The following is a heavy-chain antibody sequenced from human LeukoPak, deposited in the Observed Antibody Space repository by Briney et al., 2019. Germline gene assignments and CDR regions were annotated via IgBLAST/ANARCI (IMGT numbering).Heavy chain of an antibody. J-gene: IGHJ6*03. CDR3: ARFSCYYYYMDV. CDR1: GGSISSSSYY. CDR2: IYYSGST. Sequence: SETLSLTCIVSGGSISSSSYYWGWIRQPPGTELEWIGSIYYSGSTYYNPSLKSRVTISVDTSKIQFSLKLSSVTAADTAVYYCARFSCYYYYMDVWGKGTTVTVSS. V-gene: IGHV4-39*01.